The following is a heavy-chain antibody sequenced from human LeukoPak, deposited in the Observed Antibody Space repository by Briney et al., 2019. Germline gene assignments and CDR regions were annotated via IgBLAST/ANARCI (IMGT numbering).Heavy chain of an antibody. Sequence: SETLSLTCTVSGGSISSYYWSWIRQPAGKGLEWIGRIYTSGSTNYNPSLKSRVTMSVDTSKNQFSLKLSSVTAADPAVYYCARDVARYYDSSGYWFDPWGQGTLVTVSS. D-gene: IGHD3-22*01. CDR2: IYTSGST. CDR3: ARDVARYYDSSGYWFDP. V-gene: IGHV4-4*07. J-gene: IGHJ5*02. CDR1: GGSISSYY.